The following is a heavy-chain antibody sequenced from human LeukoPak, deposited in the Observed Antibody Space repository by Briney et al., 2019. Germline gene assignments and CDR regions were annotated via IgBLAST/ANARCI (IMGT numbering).Heavy chain of an antibody. Sequence: PGGSLRLSCAASGFTFSNYAMSWVRQAPGKGLEWVSSITGNALNTYGADFIKGRFTISRDDSKNTLYLHLSSLRVEDTAVYYCAKLQDFYDNSGYSYFDNWGQGTLVTVSS. V-gene: IGHV3-23*01. J-gene: IGHJ4*02. CDR2: ITGNALNT. D-gene: IGHD3-22*01. CDR1: GFTFSNYA. CDR3: AKLQDFYDNSGYSYFDN.